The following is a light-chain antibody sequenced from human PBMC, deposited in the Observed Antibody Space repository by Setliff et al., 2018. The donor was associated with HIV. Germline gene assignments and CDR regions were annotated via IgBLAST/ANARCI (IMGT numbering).Light chain of an antibody. J-gene: IGLJ1*01. CDR1: SSDVGGYDH. Sequence: QSVLTQPASVSGSPGQSIAISCTGTSSDVGGYDHVSWYQQYPGKAPKFMIYDVTKRPSRVSDRFSGSKSANTASLTISGLQPEDEADYYCFSYTGSDTFVFGTGTKVTVL. CDR2: DVT. CDR3: FSYTGSDTFV. V-gene: IGLV2-23*02.